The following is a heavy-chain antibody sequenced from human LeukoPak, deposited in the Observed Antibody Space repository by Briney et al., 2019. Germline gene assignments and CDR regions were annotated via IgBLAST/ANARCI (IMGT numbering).Heavy chain of an antibody. CDR3: ARQNYYDSSGYYYHYYYGMDV. V-gene: IGHV4-59*08. J-gene: IGHJ6*02. D-gene: IGHD3-22*01. CDR2: IYYSGST. Sequence: SETLSLTCTVSGGSISSYYWSWIRQPPGKGLEWIGHIYYSGSTNYNPSLKSRVTISVDTSKNQFSLKLSSVTAADTAVYYCARQNYYDSSGYYYHYYYGMDVWGQGTTVTVSS. CDR1: GGSISSYY.